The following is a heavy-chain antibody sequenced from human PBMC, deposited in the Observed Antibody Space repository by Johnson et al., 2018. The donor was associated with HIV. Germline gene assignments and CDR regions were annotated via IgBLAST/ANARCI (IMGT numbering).Heavy chain of an antibody. J-gene: IGHJ3*01. CDR3: AKWWFRELLPNAFDL. V-gene: IGHV3-66*02. D-gene: IGHD3-10*01. CDR1: GFTFSSYA. Sequence: MQLVESGGGVVQPGGSLRLSCAASGFTFSSYAMSWVRQAPGKGLEWVSVIYSGGSTYYADSVKGRFTISRDNSKNTLYLQMNSLRAEDTAVYYCAKWWFRELLPNAFDLWGQGTMVTVSS. CDR2: IYSGGST.